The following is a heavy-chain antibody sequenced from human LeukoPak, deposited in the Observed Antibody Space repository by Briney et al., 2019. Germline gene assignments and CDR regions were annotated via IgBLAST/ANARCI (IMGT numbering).Heavy chain of an antibody. CDR1: GFTFDDYA. V-gene: IGHV3-9*01. CDR2: ISWNSGYI. CDR3: ASGALYGMVV. D-gene: IGHD4-17*01. J-gene: IGHJ6*02. Sequence: GGSLRLSCAASGFTFDDYAMYWVRQTPGKGLEWVSGISWNSGYIGYADSVKGRFTISRDNAKNSLYLQMNSLRDEDTALYYCASGALYGMVVWGQGTTVTVSS.